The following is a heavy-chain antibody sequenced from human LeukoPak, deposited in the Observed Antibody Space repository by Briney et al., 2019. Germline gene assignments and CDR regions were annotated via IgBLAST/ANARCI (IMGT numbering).Heavy chain of an antibody. V-gene: IGHV3-7*01. CDR2: INQGGSEK. J-gene: IGHJ4*02. CDR3: ARDETAPDS. CDR1: GFTFSSYW. D-gene: IGHD5-18*01. Sequence: GGSLRLSCAASGFTFSSYWMSWVRQAPEKGLEWVANINQGGSEKYYVDSVKGRLTVSRDNAKNSLYLQMNSLRAEDTAVYYCARDETAPDSWGQGTLVTVSS.